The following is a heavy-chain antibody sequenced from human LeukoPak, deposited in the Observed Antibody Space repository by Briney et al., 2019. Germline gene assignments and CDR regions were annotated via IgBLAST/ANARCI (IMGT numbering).Heavy chain of an antibody. D-gene: IGHD6-19*01. CDR1: GGTFSSYA. Sequence: SVKVSCKASGGTFSSYAISWVRQAPGQGLEWMGGIIPIFGTANYAQKFQGRVTITADESTSTAYMELSSLRSEDTAVYYCARSEQFPYYMDVWGKGTTVTVSS. CDR3: ARSEQFPYYMDV. CDR2: IIPIFGTA. V-gene: IGHV1-69*13. J-gene: IGHJ6*03.